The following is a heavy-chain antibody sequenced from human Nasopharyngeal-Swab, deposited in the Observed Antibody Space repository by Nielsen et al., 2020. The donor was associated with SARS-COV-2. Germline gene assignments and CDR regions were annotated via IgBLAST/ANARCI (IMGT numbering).Heavy chain of an antibody. CDR1: GFTFNMYT. V-gene: IGHV3-21*01. CDR2: ISSTGDYI. J-gene: IGHJ4*02. CDR3: VRDTPAMFAY. Sequence: GGSLRLSCAASGFTFNMYTLNWVRQAPGKGLEWVSAISSTGDYIYYAASVKGRFTISRDNAKNSLYLQMNSLRAEDAAVYYCVRDTPAMFAYWCQGTLVTVSS.